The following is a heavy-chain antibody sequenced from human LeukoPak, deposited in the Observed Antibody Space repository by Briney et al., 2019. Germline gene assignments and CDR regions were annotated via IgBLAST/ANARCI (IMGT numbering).Heavy chain of an antibody. CDR3: AREVRLASSADWFDP. CDR1: GGSISSYY. CDR2: IYTSGST. V-gene: IGHV4-4*07. Sequence: SETLSLTCTVSGGSISSYYWSWIRQPAGKGLEWIGRIYTSGSTNYNPSLKSRVTMSVDTSKNQFSLKLSSVTAADTAVYYCAREVRLASSADWFDPWGQGTLVIVSS. J-gene: IGHJ5*02. D-gene: IGHD3-16*01.